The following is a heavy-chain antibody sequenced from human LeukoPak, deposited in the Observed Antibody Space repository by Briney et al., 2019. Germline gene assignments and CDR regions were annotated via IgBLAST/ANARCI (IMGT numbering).Heavy chain of an antibody. Sequence: GESLKISCKGSGYSFTNYWSAWVRQMPGKGLEWMGIIYPGDSDTRYSPSFQGQVTISADKSISTAYLQWSSLKASDTAMYYCARPFGAAAGDDAFDIWGQGTMVTVSS. V-gene: IGHV5-51*01. CDR2: IYPGDSDT. J-gene: IGHJ3*02. CDR3: ARPFGAAAGDDAFDI. D-gene: IGHD6-13*01. CDR1: GYSFTNYW.